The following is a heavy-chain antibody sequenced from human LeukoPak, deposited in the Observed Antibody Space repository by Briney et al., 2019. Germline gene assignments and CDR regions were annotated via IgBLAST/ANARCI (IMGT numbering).Heavy chain of an antibody. Sequence: GESLKISCKGSGYSFTSYWIGWVRQMPGKGLGWMGIIYPGDSDTRYSPSFKGQVTISADKSISTAYLQWSSLKASDTAMYYCARQGCSSTSCSLTYYYYMDVWGKGTTVTVSS. V-gene: IGHV5-51*01. CDR2: IYPGDSDT. CDR1: GYSFTSYW. CDR3: ARQGCSSTSCSLTYYYYMDV. D-gene: IGHD2-2*01. J-gene: IGHJ6*03.